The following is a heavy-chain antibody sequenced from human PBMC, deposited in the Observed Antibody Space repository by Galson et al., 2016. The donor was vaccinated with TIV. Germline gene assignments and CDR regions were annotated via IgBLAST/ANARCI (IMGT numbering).Heavy chain of an antibody. V-gene: IGHV1-69*13. D-gene: IGHD1-26*01. CDR2: IIAIFGTA. CDR1: GGIFRSYA. J-gene: IGHJ4*02. CDR3: ARSGTYYVGYFDS. Sequence: SVKVSCKASGGIFRSYAISWVRQAPGQGLEWMGGIIAIFGTANYAQKFQGRVTITADESTSTAYMELSSLRSEDTAVYYCARSGTYYVGYFDSWGQGTLVTVSS.